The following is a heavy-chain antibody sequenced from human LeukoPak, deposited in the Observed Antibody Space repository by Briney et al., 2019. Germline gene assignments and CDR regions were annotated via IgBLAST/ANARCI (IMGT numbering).Heavy chain of an antibody. V-gene: IGHV3-7*01. CDR3: ARSLWPEDY. CDR2: INQDGSDQ. Sequence: GGSLRLSCAASGFAFSSYWASWVRQAPGKGLEWVASINQDGSDQNYVDSVRGRFTISRDNAKNSAYLQMNSLRVEDTAVYYCARSLWPEDYWGQGILVTVSS. CDR1: GFAFSSYW. J-gene: IGHJ4*02. D-gene: IGHD2-21*01.